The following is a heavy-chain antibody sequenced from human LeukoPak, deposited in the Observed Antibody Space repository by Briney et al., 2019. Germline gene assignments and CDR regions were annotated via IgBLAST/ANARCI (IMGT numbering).Heavy chain of an antibody. V-gene: IGHV3-30-3*01. Sequence: GGSLRLSCAASGFTFSSYAMHWVRQAPGKGLEWVAVISYDGSNKYYADSVKGRFTISRDNSKNTLYLQMNSLRAEDTAVYYCARAKNSSWLALFDPWGQGTLVTVSS. D-gene: IGHD6-13*01. CDR3: ARAKNSSWLALFDP. J-gene: IGHJ5*02. CDR2: ISYDGSNK. CDR1: GFTFSSYA.